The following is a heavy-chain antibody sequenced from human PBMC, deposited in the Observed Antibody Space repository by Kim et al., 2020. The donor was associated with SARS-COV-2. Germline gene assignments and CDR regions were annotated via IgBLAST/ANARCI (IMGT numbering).Heavy chain of an antibody. CDR3: TRIPATTLASWDAFD. J-gene: IGHJ3*02. D-gene: IGHD1-1*01. CDR1: GFTFSGSP. CDR2: IRSKANSYAT. V-gene: IGHV3-73*01. Sequence: GGSLRLSCAASGFTFSGSPLHWVRQASGKGLEWVGRIRSKANSYATGYAASVKVRFTIARDDSKNTAYLEMHGLKTEDTDVYYCTRIPATTLASWDAFD.